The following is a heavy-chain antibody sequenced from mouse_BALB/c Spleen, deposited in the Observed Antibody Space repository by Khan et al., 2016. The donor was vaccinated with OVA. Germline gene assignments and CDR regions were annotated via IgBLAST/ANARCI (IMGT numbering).Heavy chain of an antibody. CDR2: IFPGDDST. D-gene: IGHD1-1*01. J-gene: IGHJ1*01. CDR3: AIHYYDSNLYWFFDV. CDR1: GYTFSTYD. V-gene: IGHV1-85*01. Sequence: VQLQESGAELVKPGASVKLSCKASGYTFSTYDINWVRQRPEQGLEGIGWIFPGDDSTKYNEKFKGKATLTTDKSSGTAYMQLSRLTSEDSAVYFCAIHYYDSNLYWFFDVWGAGTTVTVSS.